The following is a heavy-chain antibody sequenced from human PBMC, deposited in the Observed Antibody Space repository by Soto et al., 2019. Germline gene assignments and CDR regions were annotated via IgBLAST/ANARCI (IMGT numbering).Heavy chain of an antibody. CDR2: IYWDDEK. CDR1: GFSLSSSGVG. D-gene: IGHD3-10*01. CDR3: ARYYFGSGLYFFDY. Sequence: QITLEESGPTLVKPTQTLTLTCTFSGFSLSSSGVGVGWIRQPPGEALEWLTLIYWDDEKRYSPSLKTRLTITKDTSKNQVVLIMTNMDPVDTATYYCARYYFGSGLYFFDYWGQGTLVTVSS. V-gene: IGHV2-5*02. J-gene: IGHJ4*02.